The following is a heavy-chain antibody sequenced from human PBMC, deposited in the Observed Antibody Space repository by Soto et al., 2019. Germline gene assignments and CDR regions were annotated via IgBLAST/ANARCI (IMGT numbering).Heavy chain of an antibody. CDR1: GFTFSGYA. CDR2: ISGSGGST. Sequence: GGSLRLSCAASGFTFSGYAMSWVRQAPGKGLEWVSAISGSGGSTYYADSVKGRFTISRDNSKNTLYLQMNSLRAEDTAVYYCAKDRGRIAVAGPKEQFFDYWGQGTLVTVSS. V-gene: IGHV3-23*01. CDR3: AKDRGRIAVAGPKEQFFDY. J-gene: IGHJ4*02. D-gene: IGHD6-19*01.